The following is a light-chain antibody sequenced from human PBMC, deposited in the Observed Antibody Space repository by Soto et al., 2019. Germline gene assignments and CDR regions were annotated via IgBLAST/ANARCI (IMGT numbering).Light chain of an antibody. CDR2: EVT. Sequence: QSALTQPASVSGSPGQSITISCTGGSSDIGGYNYVSWFQQHPGKAPKLMIYEVTNRPSGVSNRFSGSKSGSTASLTISGPQAEDEADYYCSSYTSSNTLVFGTGTKLTVL. CDR1: SSDIGGYNY. CDR3: SSYTSSNTLV. V-gene: IGLV2-14*01. J-gene: IGLJ1*01.